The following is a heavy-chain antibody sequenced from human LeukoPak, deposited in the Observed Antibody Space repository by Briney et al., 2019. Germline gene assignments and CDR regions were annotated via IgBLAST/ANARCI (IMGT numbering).Heavy chain of an antibody. D-gene: IGHD3-10*01. Sequence: PSETLSLTCTVSGGSISSYYWSWIRQPAGKGLEWIGYIYYSGSTNYNPSLKSRVTISVDTSKNQFSLKLSSVTAADPAVYYCARDGSTAIPLWGQGTLVTVSS. CDR1: GGSISSYY. CDR3: ARDGSTAIPL. J-gene: IGHJ4*02. V-gene: IGHV4-59*01. CDR2: IYYSGST.